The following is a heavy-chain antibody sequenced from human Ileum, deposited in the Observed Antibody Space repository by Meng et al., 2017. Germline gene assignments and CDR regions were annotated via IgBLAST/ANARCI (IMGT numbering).Heavy chain of an antibody. CDR3: ASSTSGPELNY. J-gene: IGHJ4*02. V-gene: IGHV4-30-2*01. CDR1: GGSISSSAYS. CDR2: IYQVGST. Sequence: HLQLQESGPGLGTASQTLSRTCTVSGGSISSSAYSWTWIRQPPGKGLEWIGYIYQVGSTNYNPSLKSRVTIFVDTSKNQFSLKLTSATAADTAVYYCASSTSGPELNYWGQGTLVTVSS. D-gene: IGHD2/OR15-2a*01.